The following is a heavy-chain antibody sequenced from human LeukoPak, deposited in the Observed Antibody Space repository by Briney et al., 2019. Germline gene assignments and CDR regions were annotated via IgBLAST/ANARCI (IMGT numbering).Heavy chain of an antibody. J-gene: IGHJ1*01. CDR1: GFTFSSYW. Sequence: QPGASLRLSCAASGFTFSSYWMHWVRQAPAKGLVWVSRIKSDGKTNYADSVKGRFTISRDNAKNTVSLQMNSLRAEDTGVYYCARAPSEIGGYYPEYFRHWGQGTLVTVSS. CDR3: ARAPSEIGGYYPEYFRH. V-gene: IGHV3-74*01. D-gene: IGHD3-22*01. CDR2: IKSDGKT.